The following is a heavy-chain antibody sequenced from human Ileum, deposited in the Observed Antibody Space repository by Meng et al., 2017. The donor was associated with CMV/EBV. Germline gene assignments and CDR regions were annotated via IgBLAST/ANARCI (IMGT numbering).Heavy chain of an antibody. V-gene: IGHV3-74*01. CDR1: GFTFSNSW. D-gene: IGHD2-15*01. CDR3: ARPGKDIRFFDL. J-gene: IGHJ2*01. Sequence: CAASGFTFSNSWMHWVRQAPGKGLVWVSHINSDERSTSYADSVKGRFAISRDNAKSTLYLQMNSLRAEDTAVYYCARPGKDIRFFDLWGRGTLVTVSS. CDR2: INSDERST.